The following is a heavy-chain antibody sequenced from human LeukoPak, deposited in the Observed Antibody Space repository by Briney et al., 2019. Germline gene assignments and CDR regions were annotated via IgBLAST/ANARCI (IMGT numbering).Heavy chain of an antibody. V-gene: IGHV4-34*01. CDR2: INHSGST. Sequence: SETLSLTCAVYGGSFSGYYWSWIRQPPGKGLEWIGEINHSGSTNYNPSLKSRVTISVDTSKNQFSLKLSSVTAADTAVYYCAKHAGRAYSTSWRPFDIWGQGTMVTVSS. J-gene: IGHJ3*02. CDR1: GGSFSGYY. D-gene: IGHD6-6*01. CDR3: AKHAGRAYSTSWRPFDI.